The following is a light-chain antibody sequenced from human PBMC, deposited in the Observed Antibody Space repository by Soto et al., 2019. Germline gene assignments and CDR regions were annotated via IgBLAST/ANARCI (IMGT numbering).Light chain of an antibody. V-gene: IGLV2-14*01. CDR2: EVS. Sequence: QSILAQPASVSLSPGQSITISCSGTNSDVGAFEYVSWYQQHPGKAPKILIYEVSNRPSGVSNRFSGSKSGNTASLTISGLQAEDEADYYCSSYTGSTTVVFGGGAKVT. J-gene: IGLJ2*01. CDR3: SSYTGSTTVV. CDR1: NSDVGAFEY.